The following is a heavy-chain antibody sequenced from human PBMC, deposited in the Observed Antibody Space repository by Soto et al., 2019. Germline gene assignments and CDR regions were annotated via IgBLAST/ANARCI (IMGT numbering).Heavy chain of an antibody. D-gene: IGHD2-15*01. V-gene: IGHV3-21*01. J-gene: IGHJ1*01. CDR3: ARGKRCCGGSCYVLSQH. CDR2: ISSSSSYI. Sequence: PGGSLRLSSAASGFTFSSYSMSWVRQAPGKGLEWVSSISSSSSYIHYADSVKGRFTISRDNAKNSLYLQMNSLRAEDTAVYYCARGKRCCGGSCYVLSQHCGQGIPVTVSS. CDR1: GFTFSSYS.